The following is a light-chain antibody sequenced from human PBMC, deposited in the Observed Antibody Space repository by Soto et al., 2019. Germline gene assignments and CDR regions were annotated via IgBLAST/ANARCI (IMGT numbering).Light chain of an antibody. CDR2: DVS. Sequence: QSALTQPASVSGSPGQSITISCTGTSSDVGGYNYVSWYQQHPGKAPKLMIYDVSNRPSGVSNRFSGSKSGNTASLTISGLQAEDEVDYYCSSYTSSSTLVVCGGGTKRTVL. CDR1: SSDVGGYNY. V-gene: IGLV2-14*01. J-gene: IGLJ2*01. CDR3: SSYTSSSTLVV.